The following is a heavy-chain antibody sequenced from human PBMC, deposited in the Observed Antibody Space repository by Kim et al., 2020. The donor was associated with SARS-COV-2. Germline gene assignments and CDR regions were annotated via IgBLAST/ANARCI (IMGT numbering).Heavy chain of an antibody. V-gene: IGHV4-61*02. CDR2: IYTSGST. CDR3: AREGPIAVAPYYYYYYGMDV. D-gene: IGHD6-19*01. Sequence: SETLSLTCTVSGGSISSGSYYWSWIRQPAGKGLEWIGRIYTSGSTNYNPSLKSRVTISVDTSKNQFSLKLSSVTAADTAVYYCAREGPIAVAPYYYYYYGMDVWGQGTTVTVSS. J-gene: IGHJ6*02. CDR1: GGSISSGSYY.